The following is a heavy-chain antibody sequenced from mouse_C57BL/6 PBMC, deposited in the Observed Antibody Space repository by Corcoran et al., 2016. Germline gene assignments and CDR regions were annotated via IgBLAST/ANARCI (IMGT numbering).Heavy chain of an antibody. J-gene: IGHJ4*01. CDR3: ELGRDAMDY. D-gene: IGHD4-1*01. Sequence: EVQLQQSGPELVKPGASVKISCKASGYTFTDYYMNWVKQSHGKSLEWIGDINPNNGGTSYNQKFKGKATLTVDKSSSTAYMELRSLTSEDSAVYYCELGRDAMDYWGQGTSVTVSS. CDR2: INPNNGGT. V-gene: IGHV1-26*01. CDR1: GYTFTDYY.